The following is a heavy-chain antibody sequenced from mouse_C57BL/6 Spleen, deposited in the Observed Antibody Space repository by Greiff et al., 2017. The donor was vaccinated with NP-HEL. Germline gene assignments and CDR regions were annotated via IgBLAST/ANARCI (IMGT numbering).Heavy chain of an antibody. V-gene: IGHV1-26*01. Sequence: EVQLQQSGPELVKPGASVKISCKASGYTFTDYYMNWVKQSHGKSLEWIGDINPNNGGTSYNQKFKGKATLTVDKSSSTAYMELRSLTSEDSAVYYCARGGDYYGRFAYWGQGTLVTVSA. J-gene: IGHJ3*01. CDR2: INPNNGGT. D-gene: IGHD1-1*01. CDR1: GYTFTDYY. CDR3: ARGGDYYGRFAY.